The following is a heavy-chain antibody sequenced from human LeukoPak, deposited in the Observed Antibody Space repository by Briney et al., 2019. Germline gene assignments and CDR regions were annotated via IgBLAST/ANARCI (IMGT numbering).Heavy chain of an antibody. Sequence: SETLSLTCAVYGGSFSGYYWSWIRQPPGKGLEWIGEINHSGSTNYNPSLKSRVTISVDTSKNQFSLKLSSVTAADTAVYYCARDAYSGWSVGTDYWGQGTLVTVSS. CDR3: ARDAYSGWSVGTDY. D-gene: IGHD5-12*01. J-gene: IGHJ4*02. CDR2: INHSGST. V-gene: IGHV4-34*01. CDR1: GGSFSGYY.